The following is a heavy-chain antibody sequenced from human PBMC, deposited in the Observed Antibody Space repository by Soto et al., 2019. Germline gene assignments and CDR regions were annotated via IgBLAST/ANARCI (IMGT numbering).Heavy chain of an antibody. Sequence: SVKVSCKASGYTFTSYYMHWVRQAPGRGLEWMGIINPSGGSTSYAQKFQGRVTMTRDTSTSTVYMELSSLRSEDTAVYYCARVGWFGELSYYYGMDVWGQGTTVTVSS. CDR2: INPSGGST. D-gene: IGHD3-10*01. CDR1: GYTFTSYY. V-gene: IGHV1-46*01. CDR3: ARVGWFGELSYYYGMDV. J-gene: IGHJ6*02.